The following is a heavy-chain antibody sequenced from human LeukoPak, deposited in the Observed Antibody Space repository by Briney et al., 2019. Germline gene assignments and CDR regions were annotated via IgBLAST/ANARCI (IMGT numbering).Heavy chain of an antibody. J-gene: IGHJ4*02. CDR2: ISYDGSNK. Sequence: GGSLRLSCAASGFTFSSYGMHWVRQAPGKGLEWVAVISYDGSNKYYADSVKGRFTISRDNSKNTLYLQMNSLRAEDTAVYYCAKDPLGVRGVIHLPHYFDYWGQGTLVTVSS. D-gene: IGHD3-10*01. V-gene: IGHV3-30*18. CDR1: GFTFSSYG. CDR3: AKDPLGVRGVIHLPHYFDY.